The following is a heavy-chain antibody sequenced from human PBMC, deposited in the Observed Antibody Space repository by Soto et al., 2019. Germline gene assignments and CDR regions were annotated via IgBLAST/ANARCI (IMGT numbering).Heavy chain of an antibody. D-gene: IGHD4-17*01. Sequence: SETLSLTCTVSGGSVSSGSYYWCWIRQPPGKGLEWIGYIYYSGSTNYNPSLKSRVTISVDTSKNQFSLKLSSVTAADTAVYYCARDSTAVTAFFDSWGQGTLVTVSS. CDR2: IYYSGST. CDR3: ARDSTAVTAFFDS. V-gene: IGHV4-61*01. CDR1: GGSVSSGSYY. J-gene: IGHJ4*02.